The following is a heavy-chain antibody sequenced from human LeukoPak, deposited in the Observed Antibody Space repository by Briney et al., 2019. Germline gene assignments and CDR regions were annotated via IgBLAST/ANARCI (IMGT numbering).Heavy chain of an antibody. CDR1: GDSLSSGGYS. CDR2: IYHTGTT. D-gene: IGHD3-22*01. V-gene: IGHV4-30-2*01. CDR3: ARSSVHYSDSSGYFFDH. Sequence: SQTLSLTCAVSGDSLSSGGYSWSWIRQPPGKGLEWIGYIYHTGTTYYNPSLKSRVTTSIDRSKNQFSLNLSSVTAADTAVYYCARSSVHYSDSSGYFFDHWGQGILVTVSS. J-gene: IGHJ4*02.